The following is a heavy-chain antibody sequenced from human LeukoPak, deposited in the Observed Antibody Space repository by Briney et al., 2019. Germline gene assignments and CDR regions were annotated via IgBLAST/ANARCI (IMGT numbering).Heavy chain of an antibody. V-gene: IGHV3-53*01. D-gene: IGHD6-13*01. Sequence: GGSLRLSCAASGFIVSHNYMTWVRQAPGKGLEWISVIYIDGTTYYADSVKRRFTISRDQANNTLYLQMNTLRDEDTAVYYCARGPRYSFYWGQGTLVSVSS. CDR1: GFIVSHNY. J-gene: IGHJ4*02. CDR2: IYIDGTT. CDR3: ARGPRYSFY.